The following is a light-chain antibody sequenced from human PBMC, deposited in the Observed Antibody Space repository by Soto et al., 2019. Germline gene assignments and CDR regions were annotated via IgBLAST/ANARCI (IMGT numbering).Light chain of an antibody. CDR3: SAYTVSRTYV. Sequence: QSALTQPASVSGSPGQSITISCTGTSSDVAFYNHVSWYQQHPGKAPKLLIYEVNNRPSGVSHRFSGSKSGNTASLTISGLQGEDEADYYCSAYTVSRTYVFGTGTKVTVL. V-gene: IGLV2-14*01. CDR2: EVN. CDR1: SSDVAFYNH. J-gene: IGLJ1*01.